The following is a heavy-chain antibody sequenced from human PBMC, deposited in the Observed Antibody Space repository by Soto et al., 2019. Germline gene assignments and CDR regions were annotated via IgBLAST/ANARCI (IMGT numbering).Heavy chain of an antibody. D-gene: IGHD3-10*01. V-gene: IGHV1-69*01. CDR2: IIPLFGTT. J-gene: IGHJ6*02. CDR3: AAELGFGKLSVV. CDR1: GDTFKNCV. Sequence: QVQVVQSGVEVRRPGSSVKVSCKASGDTFKNCVISWVRQAPGQGLEWMGGIIPLFGTTDFAQRFQGRLTITTDESTTTANIELSRLRSEDTATYYFAAELGFGKLSVVWGQGTMVIVS.